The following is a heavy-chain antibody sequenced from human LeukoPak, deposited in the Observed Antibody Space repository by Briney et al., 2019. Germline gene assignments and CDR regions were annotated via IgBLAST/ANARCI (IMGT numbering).Heavy chain of an antibody. V-gene: IGHV4-39*07. D-gene: IGHD6-13*01. CDR1: GGSISSGGYY. CDR3: ARGGTAAAPDY. Sequence: SETLSLTCTVSGGSISSGGYYWSWIRQHPGKGLEWIGEINHSGSTNYNPSLKSRVTISVDTSKNQFSLKLSSVTAADTAVYYCARGGTAAAPDYWGQGTLVTVSS. J-gene: IGHJ4*02. CDR2: INHSGST.